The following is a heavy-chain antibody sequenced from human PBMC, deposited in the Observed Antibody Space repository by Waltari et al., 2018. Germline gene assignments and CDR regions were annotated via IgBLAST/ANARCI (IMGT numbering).Heavy chain of an antibody. CDR2: ISGSGGST. V-gene: IGHV3-23*04. CDR1: GFTFSISP. Sequence: EVQLVASGAGLVQPGGSLRLSCAASGFTFSISPMRWVLRAPGKGLGLVSVISGSGGSTYYAYSVKGRFTISRDNSKNTLYLQMNSLRAEDTAVYYCAKVVTMVQGAMGYWGQGTLVTVSS. J-gene: IGHJ4*02. D-gene: IGHD3-10*01. CDR3: AKVVTMVQGAMGY.